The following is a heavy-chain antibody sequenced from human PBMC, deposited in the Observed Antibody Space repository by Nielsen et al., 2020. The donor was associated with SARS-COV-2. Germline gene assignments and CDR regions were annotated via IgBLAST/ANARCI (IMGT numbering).Heavy chain of an antibody. CDR2: INHSGST. J-gene: IGHJ4*02. CDR3: ARHPRGGTVTAPLDY. Sequence: RQAPGKGLEWIGEINHSGSTNYNPSLKSRVTISVDTSKNQFSLKLSSVTAADTAVYYCARHPRGGTVTAPLDYWGQGTLVTVSS. D-gene: IGHD2-21*02. V-gene: IGHV4-34*01.